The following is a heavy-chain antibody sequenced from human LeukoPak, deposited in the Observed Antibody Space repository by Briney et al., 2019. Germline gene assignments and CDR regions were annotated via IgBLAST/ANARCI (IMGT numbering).Heavy chain of an antibody. CDR3: VKSGGYGLIDY. CDR1: GASFNSSGYY. J-gene: IGHJ4*02. D-gene: IGHD6-19*01. Sequence: AETLTLTCAVSGASFNSSGYYLGWIRQPPGKGLEWVGNIYYTGSTYYNASLQSRVIISIDMSKNQFSLRLSSVTAADAAMYYCVKSGGYGLIDYWGQGTLVTVSS. V-gene: IGHV4-39*01. CDR2: IYYTGST.